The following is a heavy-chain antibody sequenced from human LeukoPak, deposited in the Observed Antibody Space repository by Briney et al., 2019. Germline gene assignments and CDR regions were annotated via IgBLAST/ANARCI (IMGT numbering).Heavy chain of an antibody. CDR1: GFTVSSNY. V-gene: IGHV3-66*01. Sequence: GGSLRLSCAASGFTVSSNYMSWVRQAPGKGLEWVSVIYSGGSTYYADSVKGRFTISRDNAKNSLYLQMNSLRAEDTAVYYCASIRISGWTDYWGQGTLVTVSS. CDR2: IYSGGST. CDR3: ASIRISGWTDY. J-gene: IGHJ4*02. D-gene: IGHD6-19*01.